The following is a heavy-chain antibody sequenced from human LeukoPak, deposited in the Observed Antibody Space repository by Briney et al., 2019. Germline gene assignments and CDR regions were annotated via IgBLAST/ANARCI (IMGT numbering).Heavy chain of an antibody. V-gene: IGHV4-59*01. Sequence: SETLSLTCTVSGGSISSYYWSWVRQPPGKGLEWIGYISYSGDTKYNPSLKSRLSMSVDTSKNQCSLMLTSVTAADTAVYYCARGSGWYPHWGQGTLVTVSS. D-gene: IGHD6-19*01. J-gene: IGHJ1*01. CDR1: GGSISSYY. CDR3: ARGSGWYPH. CDR2: ISYSGDT.